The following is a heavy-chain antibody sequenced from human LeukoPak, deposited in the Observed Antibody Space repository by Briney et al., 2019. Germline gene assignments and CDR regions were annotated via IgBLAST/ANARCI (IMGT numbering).Heavy chain of an antibody. V-gene: IGHV4-59*01. D-gene: IGHD4-17*01. CDR2: IYYSGST. J-gene: IGHJ4*02. CDR3: ARKASYGKGLDY. CDR1: GSSISSYY. Sequence: SETLSLTCTVSGSSISSYYWSWIRQPPGKGLEWIGYIYYSGSTNYNPSLKSRVTISVDTSKNQFSLKLSSVTAADTAVYYCARKASYGKGLDYWGQGTLVTVSS.